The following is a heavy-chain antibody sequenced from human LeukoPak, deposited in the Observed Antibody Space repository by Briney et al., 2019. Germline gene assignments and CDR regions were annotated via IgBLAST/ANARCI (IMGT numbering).Heavy chain of an antibody. CDR1: GFTFSSYG. CDR2: ISYDGSNK. J-gene: IGHJ4*02. Sequence: GGSLRLSCAASGFTFSSYGMHWVRQAPGKGLEWVAVISYDGSNKYYADSVKGRFTISRDNSKNTLYLQMNSLRAEDTAVYYCAKDLRGYSYGYELDYWGQGTLVAVSS. CDR3: AKDLRGYSYGYELDY. D-gene: IGHD5-18*01. V-gene: IGHV3-30*18.